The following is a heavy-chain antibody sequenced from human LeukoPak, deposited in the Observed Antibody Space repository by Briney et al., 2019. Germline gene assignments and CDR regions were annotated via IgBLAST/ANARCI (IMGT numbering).Heavy chain of an antibody. V-gene: IGHV3-48*02. Sequence: GGSLRLSCAASGFTFSSYEMNWVRQAPGKGLEWVSYISSSSSTIYYADSVKGRFTISRDNAKNSLYLQMNSPRDEDTAVYYCASQYSSSWYWFDPWGQGTRVTVSS. CDR1: GFTFSSYE. J-gene: IGHJ5*02. CDR3: ASQYSSSWYWFDP. CDR2: ISSSSSTI. D-gene: IGHD6-13*01.